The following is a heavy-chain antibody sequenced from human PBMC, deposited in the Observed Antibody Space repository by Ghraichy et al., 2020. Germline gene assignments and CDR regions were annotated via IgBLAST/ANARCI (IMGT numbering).Heavy chain of an antibody. CDR2: INPNSGGT. Sequence: ASVKVSCKPSGYTFTDYYMHWVRQAPGQGLEWMGRINPNSGGTNYAQNFQGRVTMTRDTSTSTAYMELSDLTSDDTAVYYCARPDCSADACYSLQHWGQGTLVTVSS. V-gene: IGHV1-2*02. CDR1: GYTFTDYY. D-gene: IGHD2-15*01. J-gene: IGHJ1*01. CDR3: ARPDCSADACYSLQH.